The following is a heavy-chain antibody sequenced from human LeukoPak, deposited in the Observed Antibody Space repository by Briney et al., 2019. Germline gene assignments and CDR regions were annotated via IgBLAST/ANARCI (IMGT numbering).Heavy chain of an antibody. Sequence: GGSLRLSCAASGFTFSSYGMHWVRQAPGKGLEWVAVIWYDGSNKYYADSVKGRFTISRDNSKNTLYLQMNSLRAEDTAVYYCARDHSPYSSSPGIFDYWGQGTLVTVSS. CDR2: IWYDGSNK. D-gene: IGHD6-6*01. V-gene: IGHV3-33*01. CDR1: GFTFSSYG. CDR3: ARDHSPYSSSPGIFDY. J-gene: IGHJ4*02.